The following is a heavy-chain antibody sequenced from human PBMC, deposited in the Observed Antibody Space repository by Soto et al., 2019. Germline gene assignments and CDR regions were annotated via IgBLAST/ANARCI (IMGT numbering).Heavy chain of an antibody. Sequence: EVQLVQSGAEVKKPGESLKISCKGSGYSFTSYWIGWVRQMPGKGLEWMGINYPGDSDTRYSPSFHGQVTISADKSISTAALQWSSLLASDTAVYYCASHRPTTYGYYFDYWGQGTLVTVSS. V-gene: IGHV5-51*01. CDR3: ASHRPTTYGYYFDY. CDR2: NYPGDSDT. J-gene: IGHJ4*02. CDR1: GYSFTSYW. D-gene: IGHD4-17*01.